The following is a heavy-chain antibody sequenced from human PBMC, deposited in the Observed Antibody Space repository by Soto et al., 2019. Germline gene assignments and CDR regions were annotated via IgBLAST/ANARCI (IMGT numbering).Heavy chain of an antibody. CDR3: ARRARPDFYYMDV. Sequence: PGGSLRLSCAASGFTVSSNYMSWVRQAPGKGLEWVSVIYSGGSTYYADSVKGRFTISRHNSKNTVYLQMGSLRPEDMAVYYCARRARPDFYYMDVWGKGTTVTVSS. CDR1: GFTVSSNY. D-gene: IGHD6-6*01. J-gene: IGHJ6*03. CDR2: IYSGGST. V-gene: IGHV3-53*04.